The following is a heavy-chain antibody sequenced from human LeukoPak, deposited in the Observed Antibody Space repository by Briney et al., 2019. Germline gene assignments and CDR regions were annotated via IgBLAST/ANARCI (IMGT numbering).Heavy chain of an antibody. J-gene: IGHJ4*02. CDR2: ISSSSSYI. V-gene: IGHV3-21*01. Sequence: GGSLRLSCAASGFTFSSYSMNWVRQAPGKGLEWVSSISSSSSYIYYADSVKGRFTISRDNAKNSLYLQMNSLRAEDMAVYYCARVGVAVAVHTFDYWGQGTLVTVSS. CDR1: GFTFSSYS. D-gene: IGHD6-19*01. CDR3: ARVGVAVAVHTFDY.